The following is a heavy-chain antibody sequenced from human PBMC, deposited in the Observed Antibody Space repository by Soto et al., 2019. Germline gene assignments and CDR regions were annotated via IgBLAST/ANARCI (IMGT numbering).Heavy chain of an antibody. D-gene: IGHD3-9*01. CDR1: GYTFTSYD. V-gene: IGHV1-8*01. CDR2: MNPNSGNT. Sequence: PSVKVSCKASGYTFTSYDINWVRQSTGQGLEWMGWMNPNSGNTGYAQKFQGRVTMTRNTSISTAYMELSSLRSEDTAVYYCARGGDWLFSPNWFDPWGQGTLVTVSS. J-gene: IGHJ5*02. CDR3: ARGGDWLFSPNWFDP.